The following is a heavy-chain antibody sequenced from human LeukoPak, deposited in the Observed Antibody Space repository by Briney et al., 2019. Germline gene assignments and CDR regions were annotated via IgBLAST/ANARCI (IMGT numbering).Heavy chain of an antibody. V-gene: IGHV3-30*02. Sequence: GGSLRLSCAASGFTFSSYGMHWVRQALGKGLEWVAFIRYDGSNKYYADSVKGRFTISRDNSKNTLYLQMNSLRAEDTAVYYCAKDMYYDFWSGYPDYWGQGTLVTVSS. D-gene: IGHD3-3*01. CDR3: AKDMYYDFWSGYPDY. J-gene: IGHJ4*02. CDR2: IRYDGSNK. CDR1: GFTFSSYG.